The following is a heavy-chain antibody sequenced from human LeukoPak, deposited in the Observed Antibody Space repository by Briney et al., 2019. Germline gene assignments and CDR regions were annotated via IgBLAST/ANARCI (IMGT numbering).Heavy chain of an antibody. J-gene: IGHJ4*02. D-gene: IGHD1-1*01. CDR1: GFTFSSYY. Sequence: PGGSLTLSCAASGFTFSSYYRTWIRQPPGKGLEWVSYISGNSIYINYADSVMGRFTISRDNAKNSLYLQMNGLRAEDTAVYYCTREPRQLDCLGKGTLVTVSS. CDR2: ISGNSIYI. V-gene: IGHV3-11*05. CDR3: TREPRQLDC.